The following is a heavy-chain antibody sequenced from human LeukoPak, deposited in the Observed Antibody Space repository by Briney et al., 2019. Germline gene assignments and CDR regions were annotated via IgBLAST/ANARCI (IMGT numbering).Heavy chain of an antibody. Sequence: SQTLSLTCAISGDSASSNSAAWNWIRQSPSRGLEWLGRTYYRSKWYNDYAVSVKSRITINPDTSKNQFSLQLNSVTPEDTAVYYCARDPTSSGWYPPYFDYWGQGTLVTVSS. J-gene: IGHJ4*02. CDR2: TYYRSKWYN. D-gene: IGHD6-19*01. CDR1: GDSASSNSAA. V-gene: IGHV6-1*01. CDR3: ARDPTSSGWYPPYFDY.